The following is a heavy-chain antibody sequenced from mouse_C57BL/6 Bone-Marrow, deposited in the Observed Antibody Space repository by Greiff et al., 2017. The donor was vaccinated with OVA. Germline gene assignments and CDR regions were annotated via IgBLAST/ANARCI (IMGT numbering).Heavy chain of an antibody. CDR2: FYPGSGSI. CDR3: ARHEAYYYGSSKGYYFDY. CDR1: GYTFTEYT. D-gene: IGHD1-1*01. Sequence: QVQLQQSGAELVKPGASVKLSCKASGYTFTEYTIHWVKQRSGQGLEWIGWFYPGSGSIKYNEKFKDKATLTADKSSSTVYMELSRLTSEDSAVYSCARHEAYYYGSSKGYYFDYWGQGTTLTVSS. J-gene: IGHJ2*01. V-gene: IGHV1-62-2*01.